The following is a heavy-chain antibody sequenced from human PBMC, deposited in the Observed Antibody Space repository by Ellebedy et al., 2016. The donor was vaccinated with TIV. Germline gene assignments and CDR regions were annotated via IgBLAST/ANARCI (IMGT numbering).Heavy chain of an antibody. CDR1: GDSISSYC. D-gene: IGHD4-23*01. CDR2: YYYVGKV. CDR3: ASWGDYGGNRHLDY. V-gene: IGHV4-59*01. J-gene: IGHJ4*02. Sequence: SETLSLXXTVSGDSISSYCWTWIRQPPGKGLEWIGSYYYVGKVNYNPSLKSRVTISVGVSKTQFSLELSSVTAADTAVYYCASWGDYGGNRHLDYWGQGTLVTVSS.